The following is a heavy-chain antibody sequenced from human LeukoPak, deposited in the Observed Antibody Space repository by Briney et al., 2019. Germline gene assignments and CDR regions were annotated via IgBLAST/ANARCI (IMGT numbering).Heavy chain of an antibody. V-gene: IGHV4-59*01. CDR3: ARVSPGGIQLWSRDYFSYGYV. Sequence: PSETLSLTCTVSGGSISSYYWSWLRQPPGKGLEWIGYIYYSGSTNYNPPLKSRVTISVDTSKNQFSLKLSSVPAADAAVYYCARVSPGGIQLWSRDYFSYGYVWGKGTTVTVSS. J-gene: IGHJ6*04. D-gene: IGHD5-18*01. CDR1: GGSISSYY. CDR2: IYYSGST.